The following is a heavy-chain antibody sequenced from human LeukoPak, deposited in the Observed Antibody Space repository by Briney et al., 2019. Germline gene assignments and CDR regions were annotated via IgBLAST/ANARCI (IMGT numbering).Heavy chain of an antibody. D-gene: IGHD1-26*01. V-gene: IGHV4-38-2*01. CDR2: IYHTGSA. J-gene: IGHJ6*03. Sequence: SETLPLTCSVSGYSFTSGHYWGWIRQPPGKGLEWIANIYHTGSAHYNPSLKSRVTISVDTSKNQFSLKLSSVTAADTAVYYCAGMAANYYYYMDVWGKGTTVTVSS. CDR3: AGMAANYYYYMDV. CDR1: GYSFTSGHY.